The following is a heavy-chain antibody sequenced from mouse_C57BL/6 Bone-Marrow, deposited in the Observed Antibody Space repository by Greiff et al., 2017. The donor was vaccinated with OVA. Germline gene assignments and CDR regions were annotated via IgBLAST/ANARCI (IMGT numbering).Heavy chain of an antibody. CDR3: ARKDEVTTETAYDFDY. D-gene: IGHD2-2*01. V-gene: IGHV1-9*01. J-gene: IGHJ2*01. CDR2: ILPGSGST. Sequence: QVQLKESGAELMKPGASVKLSCKATGYTFTGYWIEWVKQRPGHGLEWIGEILPGSGSTNYHEKFKGKATFTADTSSNTAYMQLSSLTTEDSAIYYCARKDEVTTETAYDFDYWGQGTTLTVSS. CDR1: GYTFTGYW.